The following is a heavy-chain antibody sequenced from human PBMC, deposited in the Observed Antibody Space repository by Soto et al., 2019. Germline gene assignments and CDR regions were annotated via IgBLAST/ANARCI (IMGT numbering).Heavy chain of an antibody. Sequence: TSETLSLTCTVSGGSISSSSYYWGWIRQPPGKGLEWIGSIYYSGSTYYNPSLKSRVTISVDTSKNQFSLKLSSVTAADTAVYYCARPGFGESYYYGMDVWGQGTTVTVSS. CDR1: GGSISSSSYY. J-gene: IGHJ6*02. V-gene: IGHV4-39*01. D-gene: IGHD3-10*01. CDR2: IYYSGST. CDR3: ARPGFGESYYYGMDV.